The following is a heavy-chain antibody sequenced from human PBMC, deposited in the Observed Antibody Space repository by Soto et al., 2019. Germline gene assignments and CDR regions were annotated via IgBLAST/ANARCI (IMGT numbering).Heavy chain of an antibody. Sequence: QVQLQESGPGLVKPSETLSLTCTVSGGSISSYYWSWIRQPPGKGLEWIGYIYYSGSTNYNPSLKSRVTISVDTSRNQCSLKVSSVTAADTAVYYCARRWGTAFDFWGQGTLVTVS. D-gene: IGHD7-27*01. CDR2: IYYSGST. V-gene: IGHV4-59*01. J-gene: IGHJ4*02. CDR1: GGSISSYY. CDR3: ARRWGTAFDF.